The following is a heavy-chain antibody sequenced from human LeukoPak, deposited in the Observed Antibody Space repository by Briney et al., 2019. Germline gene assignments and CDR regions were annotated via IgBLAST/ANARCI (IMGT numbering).Heavy chain of an antibody. CDR3: ARGRTQYYYGSGSYYHY. D-gene: IGHD3-10*01. J-gene: IGHJ4*02. V-gene: IGHV1-69*13. Sequence: ASVKVSCKASGGTFSSYAISWVRQAPGQGLEWMGGIIPIFGTANYAQKFQGRVTITADESTSTAYMELSSLRSEDTAVYYCARGRTQYYYGSGSYYHYWGQGTLATVSS. CDR2: IIPIFGTA. CDR1: GGTFSSYA.